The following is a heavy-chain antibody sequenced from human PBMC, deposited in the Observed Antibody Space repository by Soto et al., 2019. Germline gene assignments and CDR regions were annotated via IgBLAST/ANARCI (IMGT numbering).Heavy chain of an antibody. CDR2: IYYSGSA. Sequence: PSEILSLTCTVSGGSVSNISDYWSWVRQPPGKGLEWIGYIYYSGSADYNPSLGSRVTISLDTSKNQFSLKLSSVTTADTAVYYCARGVGFGYYYYHMDLWGQGTTVTVSS. J-gene: IGHJ6*02. CDR3: ARGVGFGYYYYHMDL. D-gene: IGHD3-10*01. CDR1: GGSVSNISDY. V-gene: IGHV4-61*01.